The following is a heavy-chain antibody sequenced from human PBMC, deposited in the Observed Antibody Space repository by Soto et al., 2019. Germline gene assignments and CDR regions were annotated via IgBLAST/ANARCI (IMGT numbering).Heavy chain of an antibody. CDR3: ANLPTWGATTFAP. D-gene: IGHD1-26*01. J-gene: IGHJ5*02. V-gene: IGHV4-4*08. Sequence: ASQILSVTYTVADAYIINYYCSWISKTPGKGLAWIAYIYNTGTTKYNPSLKSRVTISEDTSKNQFSLKLTSVTAADTAVYYCANLPTWGATTFAPWGQRNLVTVS. CDR1: DAYIINYY. CDR2: IYNTGTT.